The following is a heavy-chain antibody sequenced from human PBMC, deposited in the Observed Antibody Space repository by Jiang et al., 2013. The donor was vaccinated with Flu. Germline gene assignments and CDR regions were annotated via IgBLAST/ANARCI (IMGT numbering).Heavy chain of an antibody. CDR2: IYYTGST. Sequence: GSGLVKPSQTLSLTCTVSGASISSGGYYWSWIRQHPGKGLEWIAYIYYTGSTYHNPSLESRARISLDTSKNQFSLNLTSVTAADTAVYYCARGVEDSSGYYYGYFQLWGQGTLVTVSS. V-gene: IGHV4-31*03. J-gene: IGHJ1*01. CDR1: GASISSGGYY. D-gene: IGHD3-22*01. CDR3: ARGVEDSSGYYYGYFQL.